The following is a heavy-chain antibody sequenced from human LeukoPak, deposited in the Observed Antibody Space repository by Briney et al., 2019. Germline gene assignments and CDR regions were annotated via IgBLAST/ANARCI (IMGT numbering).Heavy chain of an antibody. CDR3: AKEGIAVAGPTPTVMWYFDY. V-gene: IGHV3-30*04. Sequence: PGRSLRLSCAASGFTFNYYSMHWVRQAPGKGLEWVAGISYDGSNKYYADSVKGRFTISRDNSKNTLYLQMNSLRAEDTAVYYCAKEGIAVAGPTPTVMWYFDYWGQGTLVTVSS. J-gene: IGHJ4*02. D-gene: IGHD6-19*01. CDR2: ISYDGSNK. CDR1: GFTFNYYS.